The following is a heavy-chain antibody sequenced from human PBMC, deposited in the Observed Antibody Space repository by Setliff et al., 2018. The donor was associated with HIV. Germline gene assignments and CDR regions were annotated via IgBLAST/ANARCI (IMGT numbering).Heavy chain of an antibody. CDR1: GYSISSGYY. CDR2: IHYSVNT. D-gene: IGHD3-22*01. J-gene: IGHJ4*02. Sequence: SETLSLTCGVSGYSISSGYYWGWVRQPPGKGLEWIGHIHYSVNTYYNPSLKSRVLISVDTSKNQFSLRLSSVTAADTAVYYCVRETGQYYYDNSGYYYAYDFDHWGQGTLVTVSS. V-gene: IGHV4-38-2*02. CDR3: VRETGQYYYDNSGYYYAYDFDH.